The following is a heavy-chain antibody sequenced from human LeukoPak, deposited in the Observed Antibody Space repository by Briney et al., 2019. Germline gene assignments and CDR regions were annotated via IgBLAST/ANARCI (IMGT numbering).Heavy chain of an antibody. CDR1: GGSFSGYY. D-gene: IGHD4-17*01. Sequence: SETLSLTCAVYGGSFSGYYWSWICQPPGKGLEWIGEINHSGSTNYNPSLKSRVTISVDTSKNQFSLKLSSVTAADTAVYYCARGRLRRIFDYWGQGTLVTVSS. J-gene: IGHJ4*02. V-gene: IGHV4-34*01. CDR3: ARGRLRRIFDY. CDR2: INHSGST.